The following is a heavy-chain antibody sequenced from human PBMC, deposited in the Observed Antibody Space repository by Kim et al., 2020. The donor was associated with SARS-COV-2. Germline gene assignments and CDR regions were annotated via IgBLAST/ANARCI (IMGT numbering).Heavy chain of an antibody. CDR1: GYTFTSQG. V-gene: IGHV1-18*01. Sequence: ASVKVSCKASGYTFTSQGINWVRQAPGQGPEWMGWISPLNGKTKFAQKFQGRVVMTRETSTTTVEMELRSLTSDDTAVYYCAREGGITRGIDVWGQGTPV. D-gene: IGHD1-7*01. J-gene: IGHJ6*01. CDR2: ISPLNGKT. CDR3: AREGGITRGIDV.